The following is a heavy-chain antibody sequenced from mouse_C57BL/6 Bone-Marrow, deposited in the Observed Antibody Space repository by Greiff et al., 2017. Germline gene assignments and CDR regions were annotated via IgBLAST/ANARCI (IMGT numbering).Heavy chain of an antibody. D-gene: IGHD2-12*01. CDR2: ISSGGSYT. V-gene: IGHV5-6*01. Sequence: EVQRVESGGDLVKPGGSLKLSCAASGFTFSSYGMSWVRQTPDKRLAWVATISSGGSYTYYPDSVKGRFTISRDNAKNTLYLQMSSLKSEDTAMYYCARQGYRSYFDYWGQGTTLTVSS. J-gene: IGHJ2*01. CDR1: GFTFSSYG. CDR3: ARQGYRSYFDY.